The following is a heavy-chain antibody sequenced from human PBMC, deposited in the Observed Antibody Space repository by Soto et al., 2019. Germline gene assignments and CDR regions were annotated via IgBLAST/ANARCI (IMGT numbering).Heavy chain of an antibody. V-gene: IGHV1-69*06. CDR2: VISASGSV. CDR1: GRIFSSFP. CDR3: AIVGSGDAYMYALVQ. J-gene: IGHJ1*01. D-gene: IGHD2-15*01. Sequence: QVQVVQSGAEVKKPGSSVKISCKASGRIFSSFPTSWVRQVPGQGLEWMGGVISASGSVTYAPKFQGRVTLTAVNSAMIGYMAFTSLTSEDTAMYYCAIVGSGDAYMYALVQWGPGTMVTVSS.